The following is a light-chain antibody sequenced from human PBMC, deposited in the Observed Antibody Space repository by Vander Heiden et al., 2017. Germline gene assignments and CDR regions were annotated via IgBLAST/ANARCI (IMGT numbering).Light chain of an antibody. V-gene: IGKV3D-15*01. CDR3: QQYNNWPSLT. CDR2: GAS. Sequence: EIVITQSSATLSVSPGERATPSCRASPSVSSNLAWYQQKPVQAPRLLIYGASTRATGIPARFSGSGSGTEFTLTISSLQSEDFAVYYCQQYNNWPSLTFGGGTKVEIK. J-gene: IGKJ4*01. CDR1: PSVSSN.